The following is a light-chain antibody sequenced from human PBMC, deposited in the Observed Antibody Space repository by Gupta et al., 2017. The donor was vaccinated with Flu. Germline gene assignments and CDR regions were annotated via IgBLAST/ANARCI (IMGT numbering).Light chain of an antibody. CDR1: QSVTTY. Sequence: PGERATLSCRASQSVTTYLAWYQQKPGQAPRLLIYDASNRATGIPARFSGSGSGTDFSLTISSLEPEDFAVYYCQQRCKWPTFGQGTKLEI. J-gene: IGKJ2*01. CDR2: DAS. V-gene: IGKV3-11*01. CDR3: QQRCKWPT.